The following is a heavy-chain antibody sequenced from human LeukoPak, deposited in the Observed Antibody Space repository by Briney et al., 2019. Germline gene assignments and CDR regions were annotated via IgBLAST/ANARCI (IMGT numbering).Heavy chain of an antibody. CDR1: GFTFDDYG. Sequence: SGGSLRLSCAASGFTFDDYGMSWVRQAPGKGLVWVSRINTDGSSTDYADSVKGRFTISRDNSKNTLYLQMNSLRAEDTAVYYCAKDYYYDSSGYSHLFDYWGQGTLVTVSS. CDR3: AKDYYYDSSGYSHLFDY. V-gene: IGHV3-74*01. D-gene: IGHD3-22*01. J-gene: IGHJ4*02. CDR2: INTDGSST.